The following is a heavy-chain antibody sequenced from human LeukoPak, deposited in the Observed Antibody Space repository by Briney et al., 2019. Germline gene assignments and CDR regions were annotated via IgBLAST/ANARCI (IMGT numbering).Heavy chain of an antibody. D-gene: IGHD6-19*01. CDR2: IGTAGDT. CDR3: ARSVAGTYYFDY. CDR1: GFTFSSYD. V-gene: IGHV3-13*01. Sequence: GGSLRLSCAASGFTFSSYDMHWVRQATGKGLEWVSAIGTAGDTYYPGSMKGRFTISKENAKNSLYLQMNSLRAGYTAVYYCARSVAGTYYFDYWGQGTLVTVSS. J-gene: IGHJ4*02.